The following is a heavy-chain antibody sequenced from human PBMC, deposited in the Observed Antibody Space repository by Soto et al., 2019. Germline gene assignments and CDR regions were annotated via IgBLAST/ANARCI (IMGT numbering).Heavy chain of an antibody. D-gene: IGHD5-12*01. CDR1: GGSISSSSYY. CDR2: IYYSGST. J-gene: IGHJ3*02. Sequence: SETLSLTCTVFGGSISSSSYYWGWIRQPPGKGLEWIGSIYYSGSTYYNPSLKSRVTISVDTSKNQFSLKLSSVTAADTAVYYCARSRGYSGYDLPPDAFDIWGQGTMVTVSS. CDR3: ARSRGYSGYDLPPDAFDI. V-gene: IGHV4-39*01.